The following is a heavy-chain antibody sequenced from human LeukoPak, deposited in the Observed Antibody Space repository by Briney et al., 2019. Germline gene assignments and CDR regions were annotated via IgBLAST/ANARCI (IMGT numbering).Heavy chain of an antibody. J-gene: IGHJ4*02. CDR2: ISSSTNYI. CDR1: GFTFSNHT. D-gene: IGHD3-22*01. Sequence: GGSLRLSCVASGFTFSNHTMNWVRPAPGEGLEWGSYISSSTNYIYYADSVKGRFTLSRDNAKNSPYLQTNTRRAEDTAVYYWARERYHDSSLDYWGQGILVTVSS. V-gene: IGHV3-21*01. CDR3: ARERYHDSSLDY.